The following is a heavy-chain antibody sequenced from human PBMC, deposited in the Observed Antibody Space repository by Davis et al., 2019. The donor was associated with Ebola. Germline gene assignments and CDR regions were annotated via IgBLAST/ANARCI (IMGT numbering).Heavy chain of an antibody. CDR3: ARGGETVTGTASHGMDV. D-gene: IGHD4-11*01. Sequence: PGGSLRLSCAASGFTFSSYGMYWVRQAPGKGLDWVASIRYDGGDKHYADSVKGRFTISRDNSKNTLYLQMNSLTAEDTAVYYCARGGETVTGTASHGMDVWGQGTTVTVSS. CDR1: GFTFSSYG. CDR2: IRYDGGDK. V-gene: IGHV3-30*02. J-gene: IGHJ6*02.